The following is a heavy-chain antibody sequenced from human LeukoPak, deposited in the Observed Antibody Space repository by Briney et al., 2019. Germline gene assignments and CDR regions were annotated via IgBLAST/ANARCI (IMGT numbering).Heavy chain of an antibody. CDR2: IYHSGST. J-gene: IGHJ4*02. CDR1: GGSISSSNW. CDR3: ARGGMTIFGVVIGRAFDY. V-gene: IGHV4-4*02. D-gene: IGHD3-3*01. Sequence: SETLSLTCAVSGGSISSSNWWSWVRQPPGKGLEWIGEIYHSGSTNYNPSLKSRVTISVDKSKNQFSLKPSSVTAADTAVYYCARGGMTIFGVVIGRAFDYWGQGTLVTVSS.